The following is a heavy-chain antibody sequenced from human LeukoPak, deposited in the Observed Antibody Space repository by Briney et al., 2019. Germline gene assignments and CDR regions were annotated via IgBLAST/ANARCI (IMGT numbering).Heavy chain of an antibody. CDR1: GFTFSSYW. Sequence: GGSLRLSCAASGFTFSSYWMHWVRQAPGKGLVWVSRINSDGSSTSYADSVKGRFTISRDNAKNSLYLQMNSLRAEDTAVYYCARPYYFDASGFPTYYFHYWGQGILVTVSS. CDR3: ARPYYFDASGFPTYYFHY. D-gene: IGHD3-22*01. J-gene: IGHJ4*02. V-gene: IGHV3-74*01. CDR2: INSDGSST.